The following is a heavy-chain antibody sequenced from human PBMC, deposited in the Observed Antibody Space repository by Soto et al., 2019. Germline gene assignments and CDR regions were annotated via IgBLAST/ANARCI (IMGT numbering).Heavy chain of an antibody. J-gene: IGHJ3*02. CDR2: ISSSSSYI. D-gene: IGHD6-13*01. Sequence: EVQLLESGGGLVQPGGSLRLSCAASGFTFSSYSMNWVRQAPGKGLEWVSSISSSSSYIYYADSVKGRFTISRDNAKNSLYLQMNSLRAEDTAVYYCARDGEGVLASFDIWGQGTMVTVSS. CDR1: GFTFSSYS. CDR3: ARDGEGVLASFDI. V-gene: IGHV3-21*01.